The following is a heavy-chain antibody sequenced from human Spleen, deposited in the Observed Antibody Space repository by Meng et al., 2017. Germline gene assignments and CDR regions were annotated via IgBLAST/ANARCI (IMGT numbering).Heavy chain of an antibody. V-gene: IGHV1-69*13. CDR2: IIPIFGTA. CDR1: GGTFSSYA. Sequence: SVKVSCKASGGTFSSYAISWVRQAPGQGLERMGGIIPIFGTANYAQKFQGRVTITADESTSTAYMELSSLRSEDTAVYYCARRRDDILTGYGGPGWFDPWGQGTLVTVSS. CDR3: ARRRDDILTGYGGPGWFDP. J-gene: IGHJ5*02. D-gene: IGHD3-9*01.